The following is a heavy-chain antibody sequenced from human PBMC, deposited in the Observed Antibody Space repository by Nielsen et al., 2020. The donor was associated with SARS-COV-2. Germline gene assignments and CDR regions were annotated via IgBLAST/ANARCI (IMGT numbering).Heavy chain of an antibody. CDR2: ISGSGGST. D-gene: IGHD3-10*01. J-gene: IGHJ6*02. CDR1: GFTFSSYG. CDR3: AKDALLGSGPYYYYGMDV. Sequence: GGSLRLSCAASGFTFSSYGMHWVRQAPGKGLEWVSAISGSGGSTYYADSVKGRFTISRDNSKNTLYLQMNSLRAEDTAVYYCAKDALLGSGPYYYYGMDVWGQGTTVTVSS. V-gene: IGHV3-23*01.